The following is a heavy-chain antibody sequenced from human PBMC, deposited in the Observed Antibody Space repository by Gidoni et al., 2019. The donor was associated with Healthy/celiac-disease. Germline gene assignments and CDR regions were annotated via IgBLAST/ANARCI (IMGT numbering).Heavy chain of an antibody. D-gene: IGHD3-16*01. CDR3: VGYDYVWGRDDY. CDR1: GFTFSSYS. Sequence: EVQLVESGGGLVQPEGSLSLSCAASGFTFSSYSMNWVRQAPGKGLEWVSYISSSSSTIYYADSVKGRFTISRDNAKNSLYLQMNSLRDEDTAVYYCVGYDYVWGRDDYWGQGTLVTVSS. J-gene: IGHJ4*02. CDR2: ISSSSSTI. V-gene: IGHV3-48*02.